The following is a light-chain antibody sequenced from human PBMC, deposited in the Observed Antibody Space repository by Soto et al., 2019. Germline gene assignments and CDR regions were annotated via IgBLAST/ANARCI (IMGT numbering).Light chain of an antibody. CDR2: GAT. CDR3: HQYSGSPRT. V-gene: IGKV3-20*01. Sequence: EIVLMQSPGLSLSPGERATLSCRASQSVTSNYLAWYQQKVGQTPRLLIYGATSRATGIPDRFSGSGSGTDFTLTIDRLEPEDFAVYYCHQYSGSPRTFGQGTKVDIK. CDR1: QSVTSNY. J-gene: IGKJ1*01.